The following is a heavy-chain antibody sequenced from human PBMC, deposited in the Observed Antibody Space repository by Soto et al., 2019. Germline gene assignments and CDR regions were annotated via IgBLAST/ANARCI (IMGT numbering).Heavy chain of an antibody. CDR2: INANGGST. CDR1: GFRFNSFA. J-gene: IGHJ6*02. CDR3: AKGRGGEYYSDALDV. V-gene: IGHV3-64D*06. D-gene: IGHD2-21*01. Sequence: PGGSLRLSCSTSGFRFNSFAIHWVRQAPGKGLEYVSAINANGGSTYFADSVKGRFSISRDASRNNVFLEMNSLSREDTAVYHCAKGRGGEYYSDALDVWGQGTTVTVSS.